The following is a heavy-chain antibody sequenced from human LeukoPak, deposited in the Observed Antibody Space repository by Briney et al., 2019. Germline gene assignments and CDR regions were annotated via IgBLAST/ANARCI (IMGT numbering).Heavy chain of an antibody. J-gene: IGHJ4*02. CDR1: GYSFTGYY. D-gene: IGHD3-10*01. CDR2: INPNSGVT. V-gene: IGHV1-2*02. Sequence: ASVKVSCKASGYSFTGYYMHWVRQAPGQGLEWMGWINPNSGVTNYGQKLQGRVTMTRDTSITTAYMELNSLRSDDTAVYYCFRQRNSGGYYSNYWGQGTLVTVSS. CDR3: FRQRNSGGYYSNY.